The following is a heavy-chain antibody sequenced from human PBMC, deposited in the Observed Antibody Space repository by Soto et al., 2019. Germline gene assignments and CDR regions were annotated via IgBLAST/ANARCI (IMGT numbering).Heavy chain of an antibody. CDR1: GYTLTNYA. J-gene: IGHJ4*02. CDR2: INTYNGNS. V-gene: IGHV1-18*01. D-gene: IGHD2-15*01. Sequence: DSVKVSCKASGYTLTNYAISWVRQAPGQGPEWMGWINTYNGNSNYAQKFQGRVTMTTDTSTNTAYMELRSLTSDDTAVYYCARDCTGGSCFCIYWGQGTLVTVSS. CDR3: ARDCTGGSCFCIY.